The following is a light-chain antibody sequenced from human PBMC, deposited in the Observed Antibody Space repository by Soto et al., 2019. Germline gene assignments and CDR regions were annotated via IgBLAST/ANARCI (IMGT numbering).Light chain of an antibody. J-gene: IGKJ4*01. V-gene: IGKV3-20*01. Sequence: EIVLTQSPGTLSLSPGERATLSCRASQTVNSNYLAWYQQRAGQAPRLLIYGASTRAADVPDRFSGSGSGTAFTLTISRLEPEDFAVYYCQQYDRSPLITFGGGTKVEI. CDR2: GAS. CDR1: QTVNSNY. CDR3: QQYDRSPLIT.